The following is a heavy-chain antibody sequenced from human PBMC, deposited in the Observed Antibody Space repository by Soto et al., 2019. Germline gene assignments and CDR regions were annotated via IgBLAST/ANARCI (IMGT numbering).Heavy chain of an antibody. CDR3: AKAAGIYYFNK. V-gene: IGHV3-23*01. CDR2: ISNTGGHI. CDR1: GFTFSTYA. D-gene: IGHD2-15*01. J-gene: IGHJ4*02. Sequence: PGGSLRLSCAASGFTFSTYAMNWVRQAPGKGLEWVSGISNTGGHIYYADSVKGRFTISRDNSENTLYLQMSSLRAEDTAIYYCAKAAGIYYFNKWGQGTQVTVSS.